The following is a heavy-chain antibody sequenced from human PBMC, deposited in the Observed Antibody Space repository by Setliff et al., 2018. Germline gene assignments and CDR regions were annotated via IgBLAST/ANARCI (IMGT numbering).Heavy chain of an antibody. CDR3: ARGRHHDALSGYIDF. Sequence: GGSLRLSCAASGFTFISYALHWVRQAPGKGLEWVTLISYEGIDKYYADSVKGRFTVSRDNSKNTLYFQMNSLRAEDTAFYYCARGRHHDALSGYIDFLGQGPLVIFSS. D-gene: IGHD3-3*01. CDR2: ISYEGIDK. J-gene: IGHJ4*02. V-gene: IGHV3-30*14. CDR1: GFTFISYA.